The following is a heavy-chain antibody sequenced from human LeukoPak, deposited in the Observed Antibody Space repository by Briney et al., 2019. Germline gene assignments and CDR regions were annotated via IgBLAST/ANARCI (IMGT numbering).Heavy chain of an antibody. V-gene: IGHV1-24*01. J-gene: IGHJ4*02. D-gene: IGHD5-18*01. Sequence: ASVKVSCKVSGYTLTKLSMHWVRQAPGKGLEWMGGFDPEDGETIYAQKFQGRVTMTEDTSTDTAYMELSSLRSEDTAVYYCATARGYSYGYGHFDYWGQGTLVTVSS. CDR1: GYTLTKLS. CDR3: ATARGYSYGYGHFDY. CDR2: FDPEDGET.